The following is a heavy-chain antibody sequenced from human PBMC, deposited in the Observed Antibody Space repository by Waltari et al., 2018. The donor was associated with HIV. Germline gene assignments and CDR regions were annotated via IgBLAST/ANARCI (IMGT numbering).Heavy chain of an antibody. D-gene: IGHD1-26*01. Sequence: EVQVVESGGGLVQPGGSLRLSCAASGFTLSPYEMNWVRQAPGKGVGWVSYISSSGSTIYYADSVKGRFTIARDNAKDSLYLQMTSLRAEDTAVYFCARDGSSYYGLDYWGRGTLVTVSS. CDR1: GFTLSPYE. CDR3: ARDGSSYYGLDY. CDR2: ISSSGSTI. J-gene: IGHJ4*02. V-gene: IGHV3-48*03.